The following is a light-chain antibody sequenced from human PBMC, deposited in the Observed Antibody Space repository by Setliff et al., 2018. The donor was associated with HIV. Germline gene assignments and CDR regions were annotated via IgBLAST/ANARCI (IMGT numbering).Light chain of an antibody. CDR3: CAYAGSYTSLYG. Sequence: QSALTQPPSVSGSPGQSVTISCTGTSSDVGTYDYVSWYQQHPGKAPKLMIYDVSQRPSGVPDRFSGSKSGNTAFLTISGLQAVDEADYCCCAYAGSYTSLYGFGTGTKVTVL. CDR2: DVS. CDR1: SSDVGTYDY. V-gene: IGLV2-11*01. J-gene: IGLJ1*01.